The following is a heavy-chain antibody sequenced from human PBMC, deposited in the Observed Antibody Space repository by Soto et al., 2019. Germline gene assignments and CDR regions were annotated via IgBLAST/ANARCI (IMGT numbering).Heavy chain of an antibody. CDR2: IYYSGST. CDR1: GGSISSYY. CDR3: ASTIRTHYYDTYGPVDY. Sequence: SETLSLTCTVSGGSISSYYWSWIRQPPGKGLEWIGYIYYSGSTNYNPSLKSRVTISVDTSKNQFSLKLSSVTAADTAVYYCASTIRTHYYDTYGPVDYWGQGTLVTVSS. V-gene: IGHV4-59*01. J-gene: IGHJ4*02. D-gene: IGHD3-22*01.